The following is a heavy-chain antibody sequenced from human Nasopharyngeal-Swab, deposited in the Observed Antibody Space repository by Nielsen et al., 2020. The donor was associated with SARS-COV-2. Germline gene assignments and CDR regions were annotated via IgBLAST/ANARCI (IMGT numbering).Heavy chain of an antibody. D-gene: IGHD2-8*01. J-gene: IGHJ6*02. CDR2: NTPFNGNA. Sequence: SVKVSCKASGLSITYRFLHWLRQAPGQALEWMGWNTPFNGNAKYAQKLQGRVSITRDGSRTTASLELSSLRPDDTAMYFCASGQCINGVCNPTDGLDVWGQGTSVTVS. CDR3: ASGQCINGVCNPTDGLDV. V-gene: IGHV1-45*02. CDR1: GLSITYRF.